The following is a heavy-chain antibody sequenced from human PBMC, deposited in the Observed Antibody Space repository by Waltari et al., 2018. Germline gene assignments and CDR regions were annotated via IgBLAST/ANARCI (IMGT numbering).Heavy chain of an antibody. D-gene: IGHD2-2*01. J-gene: IGHJ4*02. CDR3: ARGQLLFDY. V-gene: IGHV5-51*03. CDR1: GYSFINYW. CDR2: IYPGDSDT. Sequence: EVQLVQSRAEVKKPGESLKISCKASGYSFINYWVAWVRQMPGKGLEWMGIIYPGDSDTRYSPSFQGQVTISADMSINTAYVQWSSLKASDTAMYYCARGQLLFDYWGQGTPVTVSS.